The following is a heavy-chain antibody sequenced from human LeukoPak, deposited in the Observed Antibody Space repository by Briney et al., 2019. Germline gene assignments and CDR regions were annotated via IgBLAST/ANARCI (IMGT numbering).Heavy chain of an antibody. Sequence: PGGSLRLPCAASGFTFSIYDMSWVRQAPGKGLEWVSVISGSGGRTNHADAVKGRFTISRDNSKNTLYLQMNSLRAEDTAVYYCAILTPAGSFDNWGQGTLVTVSS. CDR1: GFTFSIYD. D-gene: IGHD2-15*01. CDR3: AILTPAGSFDN. J-gene: IGHJ4*02. CDR2: ISGSGGRT. V-gene: IGHV3-23*01.